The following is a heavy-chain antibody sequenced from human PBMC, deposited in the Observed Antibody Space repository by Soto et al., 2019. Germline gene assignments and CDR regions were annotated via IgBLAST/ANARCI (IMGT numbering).Heavy chain of an antibody. CDR1: GGSISSGGYS. V-gene: IGHV4-30-2*01. D-gene: IGHD1-1*01. CDR3: ARDQLEGNLFDP. CDR2: IYHSGST. Sequence: QLQLQESGSGLVRPSQTLSLTCAVSGGSISSGGYSWNWIRQPPGKGLEWIGYIYHSGSTLYNPALKSRVPRPVDKSKTQFSRKLSSVTAAVTAVYYCARDQLEGNLFDPWGQGTLVTVSS. J-gene: IGHJ5*02.